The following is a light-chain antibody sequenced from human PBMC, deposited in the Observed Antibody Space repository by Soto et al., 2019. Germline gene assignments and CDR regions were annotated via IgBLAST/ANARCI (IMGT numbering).Light chain of an antibody. CDR1: QTIRNY. J-gene: IGKJ2*01. V-gene: IGKV1-39*01. CDR2: AAS. CDR3: QQSYSAPYT. Sequence: GDGVTITCRASQTIRNYLHWYQQKPGKAPKLLIYAASSLQSGVPSRFSGSGSGTDFTLAISSLQPEDFATYYCQQSYSAPYTFGQGTKLEIK.